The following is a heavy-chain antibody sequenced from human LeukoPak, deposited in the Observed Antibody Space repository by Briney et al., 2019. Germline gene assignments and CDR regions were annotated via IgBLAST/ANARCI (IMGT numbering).Heavy chain of an antibody. J-gene: IGHJ3*02. Sequence: SETLSLTCAVSGGSISSYYWSWIRQPPGKGLEWIGYIYYSGSTNYNPSLKSRVTISVDTSKNQFSLKLSSVTAADTAVYYCARSVGATHKDAFDIWGQGTMVTVSS. CDR2: IYYSGST. CDR1: GGSISSYY. D-gene: IGHD1-26*01. CDR3: ARSVGATHKDAFDI. V-gene: IGHV4-59*01.